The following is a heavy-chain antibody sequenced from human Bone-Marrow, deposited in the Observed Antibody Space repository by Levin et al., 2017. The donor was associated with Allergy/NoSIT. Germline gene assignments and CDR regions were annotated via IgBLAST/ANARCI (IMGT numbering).Heavy chain of an antibody. V-gene: IGHV3-30-3*01. J-gene: IGHJ6*02. CDR2: ISYDGSNK. CDR3: ARDYYDSSGYLRGMDV. Sequence: GGSLKISCAASGFTFSSYAMHWVRQAPGKGLEWVAVISYDGSNKYYADSVKGRFTISRDNSKNTLYLQMNSLRAEDTAVYYCARDYYDSSGYLRGMDVWGQGTTVTVSS. CDR1: GFTFSSYA. D-gene: IGHD3-22*01.